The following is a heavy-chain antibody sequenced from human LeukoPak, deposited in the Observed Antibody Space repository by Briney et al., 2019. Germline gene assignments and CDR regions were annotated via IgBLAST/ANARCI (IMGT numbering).Heavy chain of an antibody. D-gene: IGHD2-2*01. V-gene: IGHV3-30*02. CDR3: AKFAGYCSSTSCSNDAFDI. Sequence: PGGSLRLSCAASGFTFSNYGMHWVRQAPGKGLEWVAFIRYDGSNKYYADSVKGRFTISRDNSKNTLYLQMNSLRAEDTAVYYCAKFAGYCSSTSCSNDAFDIWGQGTMVTVSS. CDR2: IRYDGSNK. CDR1: GFTFSNYG. J-gene: IGHJ3*02.